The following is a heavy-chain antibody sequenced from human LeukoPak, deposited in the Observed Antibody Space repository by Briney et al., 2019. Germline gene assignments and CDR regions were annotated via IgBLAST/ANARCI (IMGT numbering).Heavy chain of an antibody. J-gene: IGHJ4*02. CDR3: AREHPAGNHPRDPYPFDH. CDR1: GYTFTDYY. CDR2: INPDSGVT. V-gene: IGHV1-2*02. Sequence: ASVKVSCKASGYTFTDYYIHWVRQAPGEGLEWMGWINPDSGVTNYAQTFQGRVTVTRDTSISTAYMELGRLRSDDTAVYYCAREHPAGNHPRDPYPFDHWGQGTLVTVSS.